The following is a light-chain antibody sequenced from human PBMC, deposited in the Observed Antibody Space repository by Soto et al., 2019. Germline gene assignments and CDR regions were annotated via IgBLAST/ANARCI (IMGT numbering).Light chain of an antibody. CDR3: SSYTRNNTVV. Sequence: QSALTQPASVSGSPGQSITISCTGTNSDIGGYNFVSWYQQHPGKAPKLIFYDVTNRPSGVSNRFSGSKSGKTASLTISWLQAGDEAVYYCSSYTRNNTVVFGGGTKLTVL. CDR1: NSDIGGYNF. CDR2: DVT. J-gene: IGLJ2*01. V-gene: IGLV2-14*03.